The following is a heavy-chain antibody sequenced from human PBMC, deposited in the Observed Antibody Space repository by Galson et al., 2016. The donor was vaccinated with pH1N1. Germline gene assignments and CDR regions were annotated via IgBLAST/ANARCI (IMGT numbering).Heavy chain of an antibody. Sequence: QSGAPVTKPGESLKISCQGSGSSFTGHWIAWVRQMPGKGLEWMANIYPGEYESRYTPSLHGQLPISADQSISTAYRQCRSLRASDTATYYWARLGFCSGDCNSLGALGYFDLWGQGTLLTVSS. D-gene: IGHD2-21*02. J-gene: IGHJ4*02. CDR2: IYPGEYES. V-gene: IGHV5-51*01. CDR1: GSSFTGHW. CDR3: ARLGFCSGDCNSLGALGYFDL.